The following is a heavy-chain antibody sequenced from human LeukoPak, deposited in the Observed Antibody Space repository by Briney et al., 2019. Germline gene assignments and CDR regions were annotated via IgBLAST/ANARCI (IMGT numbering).Heavy chain of an antibody. V-gene: IGHV4-59*01. CDR2: VYYTGTT. CDR3: ARQSDPYYHYGLDF. CDR1: GGSIKNYY. J-gene: IGHJ6*02. Sequence: SETLSLTCALSGGSIKNYYWSWIRQPLGKGLEWIGYVYYTGTTSYNPSLKSRVTISVETSKNQFSLTLNSVTAADTAVYHCARQSDPYYHYGLDFWGQGTTVIVPS.